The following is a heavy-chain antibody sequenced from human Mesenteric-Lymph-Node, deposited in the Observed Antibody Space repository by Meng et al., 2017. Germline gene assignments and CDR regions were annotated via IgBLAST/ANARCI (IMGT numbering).Heavy chain of an antibody. V-gene: IGHV4-4*02. Sequence: QGQLQGGGPGRGKPSGTLSLTCTVSGDSSSSDIWWSWVRQPPGKGLEWIGEVYHRGDTNYNPSLKSRVDISVDKSKNQFYLSLFSVTAADTAVYYCGRDQGRELINHWGQGTLVTVSS. CDR1: GDSSSSDIW. CDR2: VYHRGDT. J-gene: IGHJ4*02. CDR3: GRDQGRELINH. D-gene: IGHD1-7*01.